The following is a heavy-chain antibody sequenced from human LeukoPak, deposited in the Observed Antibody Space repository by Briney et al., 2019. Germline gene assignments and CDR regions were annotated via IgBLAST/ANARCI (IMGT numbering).Heavy chain of an antibody. V-gene: IGHV3-9*01. CDR2: ISWNSGSI. CDR3: AKEGRSAGPFDY. CDR1: GFTFNDYA. Sequence: GGTLRLSCAASGFTFNDYAMHWVRQAPGKGLDRVSGISWNSGSIGYADSVKGRFTISRDNAKNSLYLQMNSLRAEDTALYYCAKEGRSAGPFDYWGQGTLVTVSS. D-gene: IGHD2-15*01. J-gene: IGHJ4*02.